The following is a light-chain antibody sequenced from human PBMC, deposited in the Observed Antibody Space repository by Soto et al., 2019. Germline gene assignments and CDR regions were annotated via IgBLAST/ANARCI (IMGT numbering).Light chain of an antibody. Sequence: DIQMTQSPSTLSASVGDRVTITCRASQSISSWLAWYQQKPGKAPKLLIYKASSLESGVPSRFSGSGSGTAFTLTISSLQPDDFATYFCQQYNSYCEFGPGTIVDIK. CDR2: KAS. V-gene: IGKV1-5*03. CDR1: QSISSW. CDR3: QQYNSYCE. J-gene: IGKJ3*01.